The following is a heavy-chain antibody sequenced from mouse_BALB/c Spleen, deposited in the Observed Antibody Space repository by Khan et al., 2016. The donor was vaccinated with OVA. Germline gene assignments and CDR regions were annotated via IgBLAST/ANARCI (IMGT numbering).Heavy chain of an antibody. J-gene: IGHJ2*01. Sequence: EVQLQESGPGLVKPSQSLSLTCTVTGYSITSGYGWNWIRQFPGNKLEWMGYISYNGDTNYNPSLKSRISITRDTSKNQFFLQLNSVTTEDTATYYCARTARIEYWGQGTTLTVSA. CDR3: ARTARIEY. CDR1: GYSITSGYG. D-gene: IGHD1-2*01. V-gene: IGHV3-2*02. CDR2: ISYNGDT.